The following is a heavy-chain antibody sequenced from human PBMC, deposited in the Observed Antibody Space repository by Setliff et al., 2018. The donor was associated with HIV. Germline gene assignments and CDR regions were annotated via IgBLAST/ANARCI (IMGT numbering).Heavy chain of an antibody. CDR2: IYYSGST. CDR3: ASPTYVYDSSGYYYGLPNWYFDL. V-gene: IGHV4-39*01. Sequence: PSETLSLTCTVSGGSISSSGFYWGWIRQTPAKGLEWIGSIYYSGSTYYNPFLQTRVNIAVDPSKNQFSLKLSSVTAEDTAVYYCASPTYVYDSSGYYYGLPNWYFDLWGRGTLVTVSS. CDR1: GGSISSSGFY. J-gene: IGHJ2*01. D-gene: IGHD3-22*01.